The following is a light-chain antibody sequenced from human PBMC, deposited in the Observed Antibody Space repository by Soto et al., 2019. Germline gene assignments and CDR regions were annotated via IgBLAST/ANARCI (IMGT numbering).Light chain of an antibody. J-gene: IGKJ1*01. CDR3: QKYDSAPRT. Sequence: VMTQSPGTLSVSLGERATLPCRASQSVGTNLAWYQQKPGQAPRLLIYATSSKATGIPDRFSGSGSGTDFTLTISSLQPEDFATYYCQKYDSAPRTFGQGTKVDIK. CDR2: ATS. CDR1: QSVGTN. V-gene: IGKV3D-15*01.